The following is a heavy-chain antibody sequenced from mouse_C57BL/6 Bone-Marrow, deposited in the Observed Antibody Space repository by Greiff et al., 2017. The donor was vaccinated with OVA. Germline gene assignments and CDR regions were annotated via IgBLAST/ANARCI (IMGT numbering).Heavy chain of an antibody. CDR1: GYTFTDYE. Sequence: VKLQQSGAELVRPGASVTLSCKASGYTFTDYEMHWVKQTPVHGLEWIGAIDPETGGTAYNQKFKGKAILTADKSSSTAYMELRSLTSEDSAFYYGTRGYSNYYARDYWGQGTSVTVSS. CDR3: TRGYSNYYARDY. V-gene: IGHV1-15*01. J-gene: IGHJ4*01. D-gene: IGHD2-5*01. CDR2: IDPETGGT.